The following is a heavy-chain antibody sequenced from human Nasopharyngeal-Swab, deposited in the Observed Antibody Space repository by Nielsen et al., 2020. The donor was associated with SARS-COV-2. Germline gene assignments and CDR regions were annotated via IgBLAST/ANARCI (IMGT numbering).Heavy chain of an antibody. CDR3: ASYPLTFGGVWGSDAFDI. J-gene: IGHJ3*02. CDR2: IYYSGST. Sequence: WIRQPPGKGLEWIGSIYYSGSTYYNTSLKRRVTISVDTSKNQFSLKLSSVTAADTAVYYCASYPLTFGGVWGSDAFDIWGQGTMVAVSS. V-gene: IGHV4-39*01. D-gene: IGHD3-16*01.